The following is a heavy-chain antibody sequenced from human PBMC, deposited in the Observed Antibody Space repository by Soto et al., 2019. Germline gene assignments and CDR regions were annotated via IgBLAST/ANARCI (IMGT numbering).Heavy chain of an antibody. Sequence: SETLSLTCAVYGGCFSGYYWSWIRQPPGKGLEWIGEINHSGSTNYNPSLKSRVTISVDTSKNQFSLKLSSVTAADTAVYYCARGTAVRTYYYGSGSYYRPHYFDYWGQGTLVTVSS. J-gene: IGHJ4*02. CDR2: INHSGST. CDR1: GGCFSGYY. D-gene: IGHD3-10*01. CDR3: ARGTAVRTYYYGSGSYYRPHYFDY. V-gene: IGHV4-34*01.